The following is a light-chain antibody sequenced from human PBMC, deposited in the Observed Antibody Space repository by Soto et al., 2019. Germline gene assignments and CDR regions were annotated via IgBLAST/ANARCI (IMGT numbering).Light chain of an antibody. V-gene: IGLV1-40*01. CDR3: QSYDRSLSGGV. CDR2: DNT. J-gene: IGLJ1*01. CDR1: SSNIGAGYD. Sequence: QSVLKQPPSVSVAPGQRVSISCTGSSSNIGAGYDVHWYQQLPGTAPKLLIYDNTNRPSGVPDRFSGSKSGTSASLAITGLQAEDEADYYCQSYDRSLSGGVFGTGTKVTVL.